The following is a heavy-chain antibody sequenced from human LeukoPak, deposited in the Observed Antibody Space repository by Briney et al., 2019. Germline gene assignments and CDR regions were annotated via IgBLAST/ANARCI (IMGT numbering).Heavy chain of an antibody. V-gene: IGHV3-23*01. J-gene: IGHJ4*02. CDR1: GFTFSSYA. CDR2: ISGSGGST. D-gene: IGHD2-2*01. CDR3: AKVPAGEIGPAVPFDY. Sequence: PGGSLRLSCAASGFTFSSYAMSWVRQAPGKGLEWVSAISGSGGSTYYADSVKGRFTISRDNSKNTLYLQMNSLRAEDTAVYYCAKVPAGEIGPAVPFDYWGQGTLVTVSS.